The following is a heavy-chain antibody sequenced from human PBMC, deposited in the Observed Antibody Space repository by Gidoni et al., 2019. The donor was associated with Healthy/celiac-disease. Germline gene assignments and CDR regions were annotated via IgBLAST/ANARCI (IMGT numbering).Heavy chain of an antibody. V-gene: IGHV3-30*04. J-gene: IGHJ4*02. CDR3: AREGPDSSPSPVDY. Sequence: QVQLVESGGGVVQPGRSLRLSCAASGFTFSSYAMHWVRQAPGKGLEWVAVISYDGSNKYYADSVKGRFTISRDNSKNTLYLQMNSLRAEDTAVYYCAREGPDSSPSPVDYWGQGTLVTVSS. D-gene: IGHD3-22*01. CDR1: GFTFSSYA. CDR2: ISYDGSNK.